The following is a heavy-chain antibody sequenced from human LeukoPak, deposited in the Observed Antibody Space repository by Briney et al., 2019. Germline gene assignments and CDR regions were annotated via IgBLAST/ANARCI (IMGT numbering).Heavy chain of an antibody. D-gene: IGHD2-21*02. J-gene: IGHJ4*02. V-gene: IGHV3-23*01. CDR1: GSTFSSYA. Sequence: GGSLRLSCAASGSTFSSYAMSWVRQAPGKGLEWVSAISGSGGSTYYADSVKGRFTISRDNSKNTLYLQMNSLRAEDTAVYYCAKDGVVVTSPFDYWGQGTLVTVSS. CDR2: ISGSGGST. CDR3: AKDGVVVTSPFDY.